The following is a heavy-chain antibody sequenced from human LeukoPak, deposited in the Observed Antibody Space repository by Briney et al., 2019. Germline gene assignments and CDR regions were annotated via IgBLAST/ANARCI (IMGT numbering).Heavy chain of an antibody. CDR2: IIPIFGKA. CDR1: GGTFSSYA. V-gene: IGHV1-69*05. CDR3: ARDIRPYYYESSGYPTPAKYFDY. D-gene: IGHD3-22*01. Sequence: GASVKVSCKASGGTFSSYAITWVRQAPGQGLEWMGGIIPIFGKANYAQKFQGRVTITTDESTGTAYMELSSLRSEDTAVYYCARDIRPYYYESSGYPTPAKYFDYWGQGTLVTFSS. J-gene: IGHJ4*02.